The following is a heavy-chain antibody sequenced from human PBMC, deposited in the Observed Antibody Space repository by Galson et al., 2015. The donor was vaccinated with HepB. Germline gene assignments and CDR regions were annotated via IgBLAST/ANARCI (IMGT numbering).Heavy chain of an antibody. V-gene: IGHV3-23*01. D-gene: IGHD5-18*01. CDR1: GFTFSSSA. CDR3: AKGASYSYVSGLDY. J-gene: IGHJ4*02. Sequence: SLRLSCAASGFTFSSSAMSWVRQAPGKGLECVSGVSGSGSSTYYADSVKGRFTISRDNSKNTLYLQMNSLRAEDTAVYYCAKGASYSYVSGLDYRGQGTLVTVSS. CDR2: VSGSGSST.